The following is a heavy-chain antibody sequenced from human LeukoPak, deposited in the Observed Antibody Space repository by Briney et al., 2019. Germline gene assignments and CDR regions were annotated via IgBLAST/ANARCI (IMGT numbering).Heavy chain of an antibody. CDR3: ARDTVVVPAAILFYYYYGMDV. D-gene: IGHD2-2*01. CDR2: ISSSSGYI. V-gene: IGHV3-21*01. J-gene: IGHJ6*02. CDR1: GFTFSSYS. Sequence: GGSLRLSCAASGFTFSSYSMNWVRQAPGKGLEWVSSISSSSGYIYYADSVKGRFTISRDNAKNSLYLQMNSLRAEDTAVYYCARDTVVVPAAILFYYYYGMDVWGQGTTVTVSS.